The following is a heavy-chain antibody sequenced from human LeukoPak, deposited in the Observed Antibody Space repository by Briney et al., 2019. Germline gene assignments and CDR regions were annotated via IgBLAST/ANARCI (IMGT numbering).Heavy chain of an antibody. CDR2: IYTSGST. V-gene: IGHV4-61*02. Sequence: PSETLSLTCTVSGGSISSGSYYWSWIRQPAGKGLEWIGRIYTSGSTNYNPSLKSRVTISVDTSKNQFSLKLSSVTAAGTAVYYCASRKLGNDYWGQGTLVTVSS. CDR3: ASRKLGNDY. J-gene: IGHJ4*02. D-gene: IGHD7-27*01. CDR1: GGSISSGSYY.